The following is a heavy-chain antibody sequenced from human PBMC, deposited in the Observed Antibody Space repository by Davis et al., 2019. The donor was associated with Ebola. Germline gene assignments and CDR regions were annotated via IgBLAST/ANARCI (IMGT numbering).Heavy chain of an antibody. Sequence: SVKVSCKASGGTFSSYAISWVRQAPGQGLEWMGGIIPIFGTANYAQKFQGRVTITADKSTSTAYMELSSLRSEDTAVYYCARGRGSGWYLDYFDYWGQGTLVTVSS. CDR2: IIPIFGTA. CDR1: GGTFSSYA. J-gene: IGHJ4*02. CDR3: ARGRGSGWYLDYFDY. V-gene: IGHV1-69*06. D-gene: IGHD6-19*01.